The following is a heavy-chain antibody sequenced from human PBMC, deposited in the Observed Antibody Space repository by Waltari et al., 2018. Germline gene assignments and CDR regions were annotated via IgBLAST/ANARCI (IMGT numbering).Heavy chain of an antibody. V-gene: IGHV4-59*01. CDR2: IDYSGST. D-gene: IGHD6-13*01. CDR3: ARVWWQGYSSSWYGAGFDY. Sequence: QVQLQESGPGLVKPSETLSLTCTVSGGSISSYYWSWIRQPPGKGLEWIGYIDYSGSTNYNPALKSRVTISTDTSKSQFSLKLSTVTAADTAVYYCARVWWQGYSSSWYGAGFDYWGQGTLVTVSS. CDR1: GGSISSYY. J-gene: IGHJ4*02.